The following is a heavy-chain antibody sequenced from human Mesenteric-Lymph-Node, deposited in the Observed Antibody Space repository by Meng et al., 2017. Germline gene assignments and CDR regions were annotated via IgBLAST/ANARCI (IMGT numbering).Heavy chain of an antibody. D-gene: IGHD5-18*01. Sequence: GGSLRLSCAASGFTFSSHVMNWVRQAPGTGPEWVSSISGSGATFYADSVKGLFTISRDNSKNTLYLQMSRLRAEDTAVYYCAKGAMVAQWLQYYFDYWGQGTLVTVSS. CDR3: AKGAMVAQWLQYYFDY. CDR2: ISGSGAT. V-gene: IGHV3-23*01. CDR1: GFTFSSHV. J-gene: IGHJ4*02.